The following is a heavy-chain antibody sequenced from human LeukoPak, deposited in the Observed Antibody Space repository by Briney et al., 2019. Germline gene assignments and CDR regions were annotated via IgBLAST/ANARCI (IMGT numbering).Heavy chain of an antibody. CDR3: ARGLTGSRRYFDS. J-gene: IGHJ4*02. CDR1: GGSFSGYY. D-gene: IGHD3-10*01. Sequence: SETLSLTCAVYGGSFSGYYWSWIRQPPGKGLEWIGEINHSGSTNYNPSLKSRVTISVDTSKNQFSLKLISVTAADTAVYYCARGLTGSRRYFDSWGQGTLVTVSS. V-gene: IGHV4-34*01. CDR2: INHSGST.